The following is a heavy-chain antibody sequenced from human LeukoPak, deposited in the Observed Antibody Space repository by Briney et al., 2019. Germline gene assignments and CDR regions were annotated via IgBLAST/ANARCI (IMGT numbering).Heavy chain of an antibody. CDR3: ARLEEDFWSGKPAIAIDY. CDR1: GYSISSGYY. J-gene: IGHJ4*02. D-gene: IGHD3-3*01. Sequence: SETLSLTCAVPGYSISSGYYWGWIRQPPGKGLEWIGSIYHSGSTYYNPSLKSRVTISVDTSKNQFSLKLSAVTAADTAVYYCARLEEDFWSGKPAIAIDYWGQGTLVTVSS. CDR2: IYHSGST. V-gene: IGHV4-38-2*01.